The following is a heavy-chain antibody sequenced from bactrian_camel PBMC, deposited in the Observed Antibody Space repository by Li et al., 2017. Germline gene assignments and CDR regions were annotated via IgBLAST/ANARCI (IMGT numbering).Heavy chain of an antibody. J-gene: IGHJ6*01. CDR3: AAARTYEETWYVNGFGY. D-gene: IGHD2*01. Sequence: HVQLVESGGGSVQAGGSLRLSCAASGSTYSGYCMGWFRQTPGKERDWVASVDSAGSTSYADSVKGRFTISQALANNTVYLQMNDLNPEDTAMYDCAAARTYEETWYVNGFGYWGQGTQVTVS. CDR2: VDSAGST. CDR1: GSTYSGYC. V-gene: IGHV3S53*01.